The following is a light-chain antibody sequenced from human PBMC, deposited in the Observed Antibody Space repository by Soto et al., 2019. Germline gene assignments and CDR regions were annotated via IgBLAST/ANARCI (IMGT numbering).Light chain of an antibody. V-gene: IGKV3-15*01. CDR1: QSVSNN. CDR2: GAS. J-gene: IGKJ4*01. Sequence: EIVMTQSPATLSVSPGERATLPCRASQSVSNNLAWYQQKPGQAPRLLIYGASTRATGIPARFSGSGSGTEFTLIISSLQSEDFAVYYCQQYYEWVTFGGGTKVEIK. CDR3: QQYYEWVT.